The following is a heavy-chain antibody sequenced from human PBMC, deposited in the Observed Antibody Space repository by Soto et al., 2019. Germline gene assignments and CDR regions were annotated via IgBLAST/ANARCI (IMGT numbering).Heavy chain of an antibody. CDR2: IWYDGSNK. J-gene: IGHJ6*02. D-gene: IGHD6-19*01. Sequence: GGSLRLSCAASGFTFSSYGMHWVRQAPGKGLEWVAVIWYDGSNKYYADSVKGRFTISRDNSKNTLYLQMNSLRAEDTAVYYCAREPRIGSGWYVYYYYGMDVWGQGTTVTVSS. CDR1: GFTFSSYG. V-gene: IGHV3-33*01. CDR3: AREPRIGSGWYVYYYYGMDV.